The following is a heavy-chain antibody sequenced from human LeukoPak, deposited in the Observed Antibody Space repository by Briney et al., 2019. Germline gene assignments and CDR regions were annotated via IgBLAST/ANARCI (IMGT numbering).Heavy chain of an antibody. Sequence: PGRSLRLSCAASGFPFSSYGMHWVRPAPGKGLEWVAVISYDGSNKYYADSVKGRFTISRDNSKNTLYLQMNSLRAEDTAVYYCAKPFAYSSSWYYFDYWGQGTLVTVSS. CDR2: ISYDGSNK. D-gene: IGHD6-13*01. CDR3: AKPFAYSSSWYYFDY. J-gene: IGHJ4*02. CDR1: GFPFSSYG. V-gene: IGHV3-30*18.